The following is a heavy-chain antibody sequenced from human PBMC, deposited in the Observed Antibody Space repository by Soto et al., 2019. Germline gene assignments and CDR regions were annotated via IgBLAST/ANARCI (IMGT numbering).Heavy chain of an antibody. CDR2: IYYSGST. J-gene: IGHJ5*02. CDR3: ATTYYDFWSGSSNGCDP. Sequence: LSETLSLTCTVSGGSISSSSYYWGWIRQPPGKGLEWIGSIYYSGSTYYNPSLKSRVTISVDTSKNQFSLKLSSVTAADTAVYYCATTYYDFWSGSSNGCDPWGQGILVT. V-gene: IGHV4-39*01. D-gene: IGHD3-3*01. CDR1: GGSISSSSYY.